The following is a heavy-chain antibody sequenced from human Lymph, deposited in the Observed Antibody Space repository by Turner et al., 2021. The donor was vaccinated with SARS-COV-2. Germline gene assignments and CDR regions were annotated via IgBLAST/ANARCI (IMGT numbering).Heavy chain of an antibody. CDR3: ARHGFSGWYGGGMDV. Sequence: QVQLQESGPGLVRPSATLSLTCTVSGGSISSYYWSWIRQPPGKGLEWIGYIHYSGSTNYNRSLKSRVNISVDTSKNQCSLKLSSVTAADTAVYYCARHGFSGWYGGGMDVWGQGTTVTVSS. CDR1: GGSISSYY. J-gene: IGHJ6*02. CDR2: IHYSGST. V-gene: IGHV4-59*08. D-gene: IGHD6-19*01.